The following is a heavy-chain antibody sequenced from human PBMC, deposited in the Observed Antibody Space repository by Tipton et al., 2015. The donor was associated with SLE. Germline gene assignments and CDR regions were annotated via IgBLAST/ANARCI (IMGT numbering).Heavy chain of an antibody. CDR1: GGIFSSLT. D-gene: IGHD3-3*01. Sequence: QLVQSGAEGRKPGSSVKVSCKASGGIFSSLTFSWVRQAPGQGLEWMGGIVPIFGVPNYVQKFQGRITITADTSTTTAYMEMTNLRTDDTAVYFCVRFLENGSEAWGQGTMVTVSS. V-gene: IGHV1-69*17. CDR2: IVPIFGVP. J-gene: IGHJ3*01. CDR3: VRFLENGSEA.